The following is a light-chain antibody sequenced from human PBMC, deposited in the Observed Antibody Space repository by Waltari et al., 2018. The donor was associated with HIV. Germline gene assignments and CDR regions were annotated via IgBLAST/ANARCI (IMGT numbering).Light chain of an antibody. V-gene: IGLV2-23*02. CDR2: EVT. J-gene: IGLJ1*01. Sequence: QSALTQPAPVSGSPGQSITISCTGTSSNVGSDYLVPWYQPHPGEAPKLIIYEVTKRPSGVSNRFSGSKSGNTASLTISGLQAEDEADYYCCSCPRSGIRYVFGTGTKVTVL. CDR1: SSNVGSDYL. CDR3: CSCPRSGIRYV.